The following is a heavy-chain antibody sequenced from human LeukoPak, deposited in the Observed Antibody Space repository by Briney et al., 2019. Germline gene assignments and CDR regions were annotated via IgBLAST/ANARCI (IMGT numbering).Heavy chain of an antibody. J-gene: IGHJ1*01. CDR2: TNSDGSIT. V-gene: IGHV3-74*01. CDR3: ARHFSVATTSPLQH. CDR1: GFNFENFW. Sequence: PGGSLRLSCAASGFNFENFWLHWVRQVPGKGLVWVSRTNSDGSITTYADSVKGRFTISRDSAKNTLYLQMNSLRVEDTALYYCARHFSVATTSPLQHWGQGTLVTVSS. D-gene: IGHD5-12*01.